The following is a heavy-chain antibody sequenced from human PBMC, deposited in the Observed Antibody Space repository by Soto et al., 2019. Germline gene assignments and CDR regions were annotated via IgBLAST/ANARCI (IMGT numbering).Heavy chain of an antibody. CDR3: AKDLHYYDSSGYYDY. Sequence: GGSLRLSCAASGFTFSSYAMSWVRQAPGKGLEWVSAISGSGGSTYYADSVKGRFTISRDNSKNTLYLQMNSLRAEDTAVYYCAKDLHYYDSSGYYDYWGQGTLVTVSS. J-gene: IGHJ4*02. CDR1: GFTFSSYA. D-gene: IGHD3-22*01. CDR2: ISGSGGST. V-gene: IGHV3-23*01.